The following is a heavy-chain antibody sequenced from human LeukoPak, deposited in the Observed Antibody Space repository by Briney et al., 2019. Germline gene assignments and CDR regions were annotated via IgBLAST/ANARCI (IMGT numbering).Heavy chain of an antibody. J-gene: IGHJ4*02. Sequence: GGSLRLSCAASGFTFNDYYMSWIRQAPGKGLEWVSLISGDGGSTFYADSVKGRFTISRDNSRNSLYLQINSLRSDDTALYYCARESESSGWYDYWGQGTLVTVSS. CDR1: GFTFNDYY. V-gene: IGHV3-43*02. CDR3: ARESESSGWYDY. D-gene: IGHD6-19*01. CDR2: ISGDGGST.